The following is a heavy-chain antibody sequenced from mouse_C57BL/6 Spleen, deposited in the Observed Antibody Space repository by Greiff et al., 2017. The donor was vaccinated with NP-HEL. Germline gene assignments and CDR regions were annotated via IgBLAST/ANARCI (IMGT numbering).Heavy chain of an antibody. CDR2: INPGSGGT. J-gene: IGHJ2*01. V-gene: IGHV1-54*01. CDR3: ARWLLDYGHDKGYFDY. Sequence: VQLQQSGAELVRPGTSVKVSCKASGYAFTNYLIEWVKQRPGQGLEWIGVINPGSGGTNYNEKFKGKATLTADKSSSTAYMQLSSLTSEDSAVYFCARWLLDYGHDKGYFDYWGQSTTLTVSS. CDR1: GYAFTNYL. D-gene: IGHD2-2*01.